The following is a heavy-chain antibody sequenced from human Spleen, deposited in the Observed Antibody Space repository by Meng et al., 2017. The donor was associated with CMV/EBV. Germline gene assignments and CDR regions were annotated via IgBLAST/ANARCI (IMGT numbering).Heavy chain of an antibody. CDR2: INHSGST. D-gene: IGHD3-22*01. CDR1: ESFSGYY. CDR3: ARGRKVVITTMNYWYFDL. V-gene: IGHV4-34*01. Sequence: ESFSGYYWSWIRQPPGKGLEWIGEINHSGSTNYNPSLKSRVTISVDTSKNQFSLKLSSVTAADTAVYYCARGRKVVITTMNYWYFDLWGRGTLVTVSS. J-gene: IGHJ2*01.